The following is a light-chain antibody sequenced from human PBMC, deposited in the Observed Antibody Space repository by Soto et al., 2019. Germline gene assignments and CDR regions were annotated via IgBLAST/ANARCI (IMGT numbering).Light chain of an antibody. J-gene: IGLJ3*02. CDR3: AAWDDSLNGQWV. V-gene: IGLV1-44*01. CDR2: SNN. Sequence: QSVLTQPPSASGTPGQRVTISCSGSNSNIGTYTVNWYHHLPGTAPKLLIYSNNQRPSGVPDRFSGSKSGTSASLAISGLQSEDEADYYCAAWDDSLNGQWVFGGGTKLPVL. CDR1: NSNIGTYT.